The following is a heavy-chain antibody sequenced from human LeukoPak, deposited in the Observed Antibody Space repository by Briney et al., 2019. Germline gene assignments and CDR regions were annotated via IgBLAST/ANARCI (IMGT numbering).Heavy chain of an antibody. V-gene: IGHV1-46*01. Sequence: ASVKVSCKASGYTFTSYYMHWVRQAPGQGLEWMGIINPSGGSTSYAQKFQGRVTMTRDTSTSTVYMELSSLRSEDTAVYYCAIEDNFWSGYSPNWFDPWGQGTLVTVSS. J-gene: IGHJ5*02. CDR1: GYTFTSYY. CDR2: INPSGGST. D-gene: IGHD3-3*01. CDR3: AIEDNFWSGYSPNWFDP.